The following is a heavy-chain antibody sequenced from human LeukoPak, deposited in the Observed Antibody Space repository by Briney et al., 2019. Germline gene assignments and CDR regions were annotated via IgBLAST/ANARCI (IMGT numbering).Heavy chain of an antibody. CDR2: INTDGSST. J-gene: IGHJ4*03. V-gene: IGHV3-74*01. CDR3: ASGAYTQGRMIDF. CDR1: GFTFSSYW. Sequence: GGSLRLSCVASGFTFSSYWMHWVRQAPGKGLVWVSRINTDGSSTTYADSVRGRFTISRDNAKNTLSLEMNSLRAEDTAVYYCASGAYTQGRMIDFWGHVTLVTVSS. D-gene: IGHD5-18*01.